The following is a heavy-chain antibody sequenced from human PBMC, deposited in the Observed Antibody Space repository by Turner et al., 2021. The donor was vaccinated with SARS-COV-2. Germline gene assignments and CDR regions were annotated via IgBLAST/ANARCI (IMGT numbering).Heavy chain of an antibody. CDR2: IAHDASWI. CDR1: GLAFCNHA. J-gene: IGHJ4*02. V-gene: IGHV3-30*04. D-gene: IGHD6-19*01. Sequence: QVQLVDSGGGLVQPGRSLRLSCAASGLAFCNHAMHWVRQSPGKGLEWVADIAHDASWINYADSVKGRFTISRDNPKNRLYLEMNSLRPEDTAVYHCVREGQRLVFDYWCQGTLVTVSS. CDR3: VREGQRLVFDY.